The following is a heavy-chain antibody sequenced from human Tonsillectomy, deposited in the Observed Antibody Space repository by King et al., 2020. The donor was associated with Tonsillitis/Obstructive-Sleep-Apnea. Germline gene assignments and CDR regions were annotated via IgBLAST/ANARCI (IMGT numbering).Heavy chain of an antibody. V-gene: IGHV1-8*01. CDR3: ARASYYDFWSGYRNAFDI. J-gene: IGHJ3*02. CDR2: MNPNSGNT. CDR1: GYTFTSYD. D-gene: IGHD3-3*01. Sequence: VQLVESGAEVKKPGASVKVSCKASGYTFTSYDINWVRQATGQGLEWMGWMNPNSGNTGYAQKFQGRVTMTRNTSISTAYMELSSLRSEDTAVYYCARASYYDFWSGYRNAFDIWGQGTMVTVSS.